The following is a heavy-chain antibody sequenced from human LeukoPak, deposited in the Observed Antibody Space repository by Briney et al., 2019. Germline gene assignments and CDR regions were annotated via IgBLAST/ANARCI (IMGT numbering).Heavy chain of an antibody. CDR2: ISSSSSCI. CDR3: ARAALRGVVGKNGMDV. D-gene: IGHD3-10*01. CDR1: GFTFSSYS. Sequence: PGGSLRLSCAASGFTFSSYSMNWVRQAPGKGLEWVSSISSSSSCIYYADSVKGRFTISRDNAKNSLYLQMNSLRAEDMAVYYCARAALRGVVGKNGMDVWGQGTTVTVSS. V-gene: IGHV3-21*01. J-gene: IGHJ6*02.